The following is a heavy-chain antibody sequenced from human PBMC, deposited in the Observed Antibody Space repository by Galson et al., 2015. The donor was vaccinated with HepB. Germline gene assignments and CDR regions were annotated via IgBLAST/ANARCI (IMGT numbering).Heavy chain of an antibody. J-gene: IGHJ6*02. CDR2: IYYSGST. D-gene: IGHD5-18*01. Sequence: ETLSLTCTISGGSVSSGSYYWSWIRQPPGKGLEWIGYIYYSGSTNYNPSLKSRVTISVDTSKNQFSLKLSSVTAADTAVYYCARGHPAMGFYYYYGMDVWGQGTTVTVPS. CDR1: GGSVSSGSYY. V-gene: IGHV4-61*01. CDR3: ARGHPAMGFYYYYGMDV.